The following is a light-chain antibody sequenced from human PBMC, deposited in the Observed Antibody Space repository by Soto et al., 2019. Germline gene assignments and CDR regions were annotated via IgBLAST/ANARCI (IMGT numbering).Light chain of an antibody. V-gene: IGKV3-15*01. CDR3: QQYNYWPPTYT. CDR2: GAS. J-gene: IGKJ2*01. CDR1: QRVSSN. Sequence: EIVMTQSPATLSVSPGERATLSCRASQRVSSNLAWYQQKPGQAPRLLIYGASTRATGIPARFSGSGSGTEFTLTISSLQSEDFAVYYCQQYNYWPPTYTFGQGTKLEIK.